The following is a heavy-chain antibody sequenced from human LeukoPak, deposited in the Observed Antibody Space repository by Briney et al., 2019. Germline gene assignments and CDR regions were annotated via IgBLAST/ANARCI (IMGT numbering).Heavy chain of an antibody. V-gene: IGHV3-23*01. Sequence: GGSLGLFCAASGFTFSSYAMSWIRQAPGKGLEWVSAISGSGGGTYYADSVKGRFTISRDNSKNTLYLQMNSLRAEDTAVYYCAKDSSGWQRVHWGQGTLVTVSS. D-gene: IGHD6-19*01. J-gene: IGHJ4*02. CDR1: GFTFSSYA. CDR2: ISGSGGGT. CDR3: AKDSSGWQRVH.